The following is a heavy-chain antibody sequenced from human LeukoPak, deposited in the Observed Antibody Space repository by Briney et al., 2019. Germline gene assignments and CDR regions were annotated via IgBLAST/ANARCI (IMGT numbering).Heavy chain of an antibody. V-gene: IGHV4-59*01. CDR3: ARGVSSSWYSSYYYYYMDV. J-gene: IGHJ6*03. Sequence: SSETLSLTCTVSGGSISSYYWSWIRQPPGKGLEWIGYIYYSGSTNYNPSLKSRVTISVDTSKNQFSLRLSSVTAADTAVYYCARGVSSSWYSSYYYYYMDVWGKGTTVTISS. CDR1: GGSISSYY. CDR2: IYYSGST. D-gene: IGHD6-13*01.